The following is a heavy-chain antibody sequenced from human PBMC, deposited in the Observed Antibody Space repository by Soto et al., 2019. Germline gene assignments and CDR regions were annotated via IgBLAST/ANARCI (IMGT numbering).Heavy chain of an antibody. D-gene: IGHD2-21*01. CDR3: ARDPELHGLDH. CDR1: GASITAFY. J-gene: IGHJ4*02. V-gene: IGHV4-59*01. Sequence: SETLSLTCNVSGASITAFYWSWIRQTPGKGLEWIGYKSYTGSTNYNPSLKSRVTILLDTSKNSFSLTLSSVTAADTAVYYCARDPELHGLDHWGQGTLVTAPQ. CDR2: KSYTGST.